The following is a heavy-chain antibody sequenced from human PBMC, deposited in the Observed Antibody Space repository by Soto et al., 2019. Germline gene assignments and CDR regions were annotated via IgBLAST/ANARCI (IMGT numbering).Heavy chain of an antibody. CDR2: ISYDGSNK. Sequence: PGGSLRLSCAASGFTFSSYGMHWVRQAPGKGLEWVAVISYDGSNKYYADSVKGRFTISRDNSKNTLYLQMNSLRAEDTAVYYCAKGMTGTGYYFDYWGQGTLVTVPS. V-gene: IGHV3-30*18. D-gene: IGHD1-7*01. CDR3: AKGMTGTGYYFDY. J-gene: IGHJ4*02. CDR1: GFTFSSYG.